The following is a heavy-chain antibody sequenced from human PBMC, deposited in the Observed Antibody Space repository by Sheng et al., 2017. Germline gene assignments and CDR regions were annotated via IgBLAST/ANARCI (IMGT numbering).Heavy chain of an antibody. J-gene: IGHJ4*02. Sequence: EVQLVESGGGLVRPGGSLRLSCAASGFTSFSAYTMNWVRQAPGKGLEWVSSITDSSTNYIYYADSVRGRFTISRDNSKKLAFLQMNSLGAEDTAVYYCARGSSGWWDFWGQGALVTVSS. CDR2: ITDSSTNYI. D-gene: IGHD6-19*01. CDR3: ARGSSGWWDF. CDR1: GFTSFSAYT. V-gene: IGHV3-21*01.